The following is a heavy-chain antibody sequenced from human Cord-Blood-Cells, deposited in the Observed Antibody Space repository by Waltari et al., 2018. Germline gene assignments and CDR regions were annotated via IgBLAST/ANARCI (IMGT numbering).Heavy chain of an antibody. V-gene: IGHV1-3*01. Sequence: QVQLVQSGAEVKKPGASVKVSCKASGKTFTSYAMHWVRQAPGQRLEWMGWINAGNGNTKYSQKFQGRVTITRDTSASTAYMELSSLRSEDTAVYYCARRESSSSWYWFDPWGQGTLVTVSS. J-gene: IGHJ5*02. D-gene: IGHD6-13*01. CDR1: GKTFTSYA. CDR2: INAGNGNT. CDR3: ARRESSSSWYWFDP.